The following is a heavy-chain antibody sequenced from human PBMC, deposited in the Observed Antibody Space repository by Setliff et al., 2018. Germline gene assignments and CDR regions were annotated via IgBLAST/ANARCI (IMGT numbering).Heavy chain of an antibody. CDR2: IKTRTDGETT. Sequence: PGGSLRLSCAASGFTFSNAWMSWVRQAPGKGLEWVGRIKTRTDGETTDYAAPVKGRFTISRDDSKNTLYRQMNSLTTEDTAVYYCAVSGINDPLSYWGQGTLVTVSS. J-gene: IGHJ4*02. V-gene: IGHV3-15*01. CDR3: AVSGINDPLSY. D-gene: IGHD2-15*01. CDR1: GFTFSNAW.